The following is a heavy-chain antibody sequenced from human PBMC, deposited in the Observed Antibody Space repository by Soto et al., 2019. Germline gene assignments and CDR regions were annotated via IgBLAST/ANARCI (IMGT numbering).Heavy chain of an antibody. V-gene: IGHV1-3*01. J-gene: IGHJ4*02. D-gene: IGHD2-21*02. CDR2: INAGNGNT. CDR3: ARSIVVVTAADY. Sequence: ASVKVSCKASVYTFTSYARHWVRQAPGQRLEWMGWINAGNGNTKYSQKFQGRVTITRDTSASTAYMELSSLRSEDTAVYYCARSIVVVTAADYWGQGTLVTVSS. CDR1: VYTFTSYA.